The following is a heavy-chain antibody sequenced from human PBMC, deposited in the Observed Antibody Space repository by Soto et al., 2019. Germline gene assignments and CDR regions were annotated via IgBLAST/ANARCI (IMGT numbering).Heavy chain of an antibody. J-gene: IGHJ4*02. Sequence: SVKVSCKASGGTFSSYTISWVRQAPGQGLEWMGRIIPILGIANYAQKFQGRVTITADKSTSTAYMELSSLRSEDTAVYYCARSLGYCSGGSCSYFDYWGQGTLVTVSS. CDR3: ARSLGYCSGGSCSYFDY. V-gene: IGHV1-69*02. CDR2: IIPILGIA. D-gene: IGHD2-15*01. CDR1: GGTFSSYT.